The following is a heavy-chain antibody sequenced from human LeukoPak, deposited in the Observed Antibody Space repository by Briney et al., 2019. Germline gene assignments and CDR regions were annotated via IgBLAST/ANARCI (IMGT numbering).Heavy chain of an antibody. J-gene: IGHJ5*02. CDR1: GYTFTNYD. CDR3: ARVGTAAAMSWFDP. CDR2: MNPYSANT. Sequence: ASVKVSCKASGYTFTNYDIHWVRQATGQGLEWMGWMNPYSANTGYAQNFQGRITITRNTSISTAYMELSSLRSEDTAVYYCARVGTAAAMSWFDPWGQGTLVTVSS. V-gene: IGHV1-8*03. D-gene: IGHD2-2*01.